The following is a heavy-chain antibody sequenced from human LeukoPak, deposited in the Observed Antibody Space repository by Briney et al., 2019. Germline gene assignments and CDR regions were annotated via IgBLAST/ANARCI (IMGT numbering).Heavy chain of an antibody. V-gene: IGHV4-34*01. CDR3: ARLSRSMVRGATDY. J-gene: IGHJ4*02. Sequence: SETLSLTCAVYGGSFSGYYWSWIRQPPGKGLEWIGEINHSGSTNHNPSLKSRVTISVDTSKNQFSLKLSSVTAADTAVYYCARLSRSMVRGATDYWGQGTLVTVSS. CDR1: GGSFSGYY. CDR2: INHSGST. D-gene: IGHD3-10*01.